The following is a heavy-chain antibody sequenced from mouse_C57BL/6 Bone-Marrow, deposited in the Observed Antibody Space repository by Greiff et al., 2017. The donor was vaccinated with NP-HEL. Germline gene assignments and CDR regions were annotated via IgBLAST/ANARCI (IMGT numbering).Heavy chain of an antibody. CDR3: ATRLRYYFDY. Sequence: QVQLQQPGAELVKPGASVKLSCKASGYTFTSYWMHWVKQRPGQGLEWIGMIHPNSGSTNYNEKFKSKATLTVDKSSSTACMQLSSLTSEDSAVYYCATRLRYYFDYWGQGTTLTVSS. CDR1: GYTFTSYW. CDR2: IHPNSGST. V-gene: IGHV1-64*01. D-gene: IGHD1-1*01. J-gene: IGHJ2*01.